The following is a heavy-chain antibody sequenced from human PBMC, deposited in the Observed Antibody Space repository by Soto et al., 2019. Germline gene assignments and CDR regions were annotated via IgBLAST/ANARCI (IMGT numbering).Heavy chain of an antibody. CDR2: ISCDGRNT. J-gene: IGHJ4*02. CDR1: GFTFEDYG. V-gene: IGHV3-33*08. Sequence: GGSLRLSCAASGFTFEDYGMSWARQAPGKGLGWAAGISCDGRNTDYADSVQGRFAISRDNSKNTMYLQMNSLRVEDTAVYYCARAKWHDGSGRVREFDYWGQGALVTAPQ. CDR3: ARAKWHDGSGRVREFDY. D-gene: IGHD3-10*01.